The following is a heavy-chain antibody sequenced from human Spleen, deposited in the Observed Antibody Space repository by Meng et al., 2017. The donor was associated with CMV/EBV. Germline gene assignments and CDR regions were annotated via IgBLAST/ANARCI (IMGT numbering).Heavy chain of an antibody. V-gene: IGHV3-15*01. CDR2: IKSKADGGTT. Sequence: LSLTCAASGFTFSNAWMSWVRQAPGKGLEWVGRIKSKADGGTTDYAAPVKGRFTISRDDSKNTLYLQMNSLETEDTAVYYCTTDPHSYGDAFDIWGQGTMVTVSS. CDR3: TTDPHSYGDAFDI. CDR1: GFTFSNAW. D-gene: IGHD5-18*01. J-gene: IGHJ3*02.